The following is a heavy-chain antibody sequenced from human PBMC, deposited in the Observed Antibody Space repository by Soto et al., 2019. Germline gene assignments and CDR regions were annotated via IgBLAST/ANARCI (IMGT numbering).Heavy chain of an antibody. Sequence: QLQLQESGSGLVKPSQTLSLTCAVSGGSISSGGYSWSWIRQPPGKGLEWIGYIYHSGSTYYNPSIKSRVTISVDRSKNPFSLKLSSVTAADMSVYDSASVLDGGGQVTLVTVSA. J-gene: IGHJ4*02. D-gene: IGHD3-3*02. V-gene: IGHV4-30-2*01. CDR1: GGSISSGGYS. CDR2: IYHSGST. CDR3: ASVLDG.